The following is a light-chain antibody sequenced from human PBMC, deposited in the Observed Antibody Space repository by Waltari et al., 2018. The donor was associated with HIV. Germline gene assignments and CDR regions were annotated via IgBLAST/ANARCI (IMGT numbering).Light chain of an antibody. CDR1: SSTTGSNV. Sequence: QSVLTQPPSVSETPGQRITISCSGSSSTTGSNVLHCSQQFPGAAPNVIIYRTSQRPSGVPDRVAGSKSGTSGSLAISGLRSEDEATYYCAAWDDSLNGHWLFGGGTKLTVL. CDR3: AAWDDSLNGHWL. V-gene: IGLV1-44*01. J-gene: IGLJ3*02. CDR2: RTS.